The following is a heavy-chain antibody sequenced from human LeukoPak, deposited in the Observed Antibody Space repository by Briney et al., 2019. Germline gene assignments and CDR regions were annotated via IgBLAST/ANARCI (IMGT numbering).Heavy chain of an antibody. CDR1: GFTFSSYG. D-gene: IGHD6-19*01. V-gene: IGHV3-30*18. CDR3: AKDLGIAVAASYYFDY. CDR2: ISYDGSNK. J-gene: IGHJ4*02. Sequence: PGRSLRLSCAASGFTFSSYGMHWVRQAPGKGLEWVAVISYDGSNKYYADSVKGRFTISRDNSKNTLYLQMNSLRAEDTAVYYCAKDLGIAVAASYYFDYWGQGTLVTVSS.